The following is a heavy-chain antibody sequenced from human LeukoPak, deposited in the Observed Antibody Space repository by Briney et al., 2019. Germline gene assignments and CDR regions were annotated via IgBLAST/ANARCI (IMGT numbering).Heavy chain of an antibody. J-gene: IGHJ3*02. V-gene: IGHV3-9*01. CDR2: ISWNSGSI. Sequence: QPGGSLRLSCAASGFTFDDYAMHWVRQAPGKGLEWVSGISWNSGSIGYADSVKGRFTISRDNAKNSLYLQMNSLRAEDTAVYYCARVPGSPPMAFDIWGQGTMVTVSS. CDR3: ARVPGSPPMAFDI. CDR1: GFTFDDYA.